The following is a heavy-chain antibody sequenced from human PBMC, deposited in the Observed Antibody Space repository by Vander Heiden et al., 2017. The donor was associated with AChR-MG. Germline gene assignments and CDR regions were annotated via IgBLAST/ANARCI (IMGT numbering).Heavy chain of an antibody. V-gene: IGHV4-59*01. CDR1: GDSINSDY. J-gene: IGHJ4*02. CDR2: IHYGGGT. CDR3: ARVSNGYSSF. D-gene: IGHD5-18*01. Sequence: VQLQESGPGLVKPSETLSLTCTVSGDSINSDYWGWIRQPPGKGLEWIGHIHYGGGTSYNPSLESRVTLSLDRSKNQFSLRLTSVIAADTALYYCARVSNGYSSFWGQGALVTVSS.